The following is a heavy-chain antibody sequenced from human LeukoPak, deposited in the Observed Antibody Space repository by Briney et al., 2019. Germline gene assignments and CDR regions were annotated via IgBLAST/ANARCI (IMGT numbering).Heavy chain of an antibody. D-gene: IGHD3-22*01. Sequence: SETLSLTCTVSGGSFSSGRHYWSWIRRHPGKGLEWIGYIYYSGSTYYNPSLKSRVTISVDTSKNQFSLKLSSVTAADTAVYYCARETYYDSSGYQIDYWGQGTLVTVSS. CDR2: IYYSGST. CDR3: ARETYYDSSGYQIDY. J-gene: IGHJ4*02. V-gene: IGHV4-31*03. CDR1: GGSFSSGRHY.